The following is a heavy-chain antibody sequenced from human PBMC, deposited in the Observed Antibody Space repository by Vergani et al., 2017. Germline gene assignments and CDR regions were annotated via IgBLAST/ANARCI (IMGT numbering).Heavy chain of an antibody. Sequence: EVQLVESGGGLVQPGGSLRLSCAASGFTFSRYAMHWVRQAPGKGLEYVSAISSNGGSTYYANSVKGRFTISRDNSKNTLYLQMGSLRAEDMAVYYCASSIFPDYYDILTGYYPFDYWGQGTLVTVSS. CDR1: GFTFSRYA. J-gene: IGHJ4*02. D-gene: IGHD3-9*01. CDR2: ISSNGGST. CDR3: ASSIFPDYYDILTGYYPFDY. V-gene: IGHV3-64*01.